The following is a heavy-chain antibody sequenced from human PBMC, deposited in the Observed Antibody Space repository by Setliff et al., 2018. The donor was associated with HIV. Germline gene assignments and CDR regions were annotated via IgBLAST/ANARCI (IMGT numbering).Heavy chain of an antibody. Sequence: SETLSLTCSVSGGSIITYHWSWIRQPPGKGLEWIGYIYKSGSTNYSPSFKSRVTISADTSKNQFSLKLTSVTAEDMALYYCVRMVRIAYDRGHFDYWGQGTPVTVSS. V-gene: IGHV4-59*12. CDR1: GGSIITYH. CDR3: VRMVRIAYDRGHFDY. CDR2: IYKSGST. D-gene: IGHD2-21*01. J-gene: IGHJ4*02.